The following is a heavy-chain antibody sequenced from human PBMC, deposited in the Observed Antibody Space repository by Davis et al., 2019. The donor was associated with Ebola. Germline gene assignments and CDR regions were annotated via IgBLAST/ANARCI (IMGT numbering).Heavy chain of an antibody. J-gene: IGHJ4*02. V-gene: IGHV1-18*04. CDR2: ISAYNGNT. CDR3: ARWRKWELLSTDY. Sequence: AASVKVSCKASGYTFTGYYMHWVRQAPGQGLEWMGWISAYNGNTNYAQKLQGRVTMTTDTSTSTAYMELRSLRSDDTAVYYCARWRKWELLSTDYWGQGTLVTVSS. CDR1: GYTFTGYY. D-gene: IGHD1-26*01.